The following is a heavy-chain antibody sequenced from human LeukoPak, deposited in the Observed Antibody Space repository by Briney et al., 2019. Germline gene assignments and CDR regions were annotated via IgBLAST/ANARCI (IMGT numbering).Heavy chain of an antibody. CDR3: ARGGWFGELLRPFDY. Sequence: PGGSLRLSCAASGFTFSNYDMHWVRQATGKGLEWVSAIGTAGDTYYSGSVKGQFTISRENAKNSLYLQMNSLKAGDTAVYYCARGGWFGELLRPFDYWGQGSLVTVSS. D-gene: IGHD3-10*01. CDR1: GFTFSNYD. J-gene: IGHJ4*02. V-gene: IGHV3-13*01. CDR2: IGTAGDT.